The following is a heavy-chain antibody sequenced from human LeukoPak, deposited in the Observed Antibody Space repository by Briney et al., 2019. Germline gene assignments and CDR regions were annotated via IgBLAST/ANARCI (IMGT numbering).Heavy chain of an antibody. CDR1: GFTFNSYW. CDR3: TLAVAGTEEDY. CDR2: IKQDGSEK. V-gene: IGHV3-7*01. Sequence: GGSLRLSCAASGFTFNSYWMTWVRQAPGKGLEWVANIKQDGSEKYYADSVKGRFTISGDNAKNSLYLQMNSLRAEDTAVYYCTLAVAGTEEDYWGQGTLVTVSS. J-gene: IGHJ4*02. D-gene: IGHD6-19*01.